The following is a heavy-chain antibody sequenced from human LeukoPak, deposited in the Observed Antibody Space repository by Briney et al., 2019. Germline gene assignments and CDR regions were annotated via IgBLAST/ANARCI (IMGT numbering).Heavy chain of an antibody. CDR2: IYSGGST. V-gene: IGHV3-53*01. Sequence: GGSLRLSCAASGFTVSSNYMSWVRQAPGKGLEWVSVIYSGGSTYYADSVKGRFTISRDNSKNTLYLQMNSLRAEDTAVYYCARDRGGATGYFDYWGQGILVTVSS. D-gene: IGHD1-26*01. CDR3: ARDRGGATGYFDY. CDR1: GFTVSSNY. J-gene: IGHJ4*02.